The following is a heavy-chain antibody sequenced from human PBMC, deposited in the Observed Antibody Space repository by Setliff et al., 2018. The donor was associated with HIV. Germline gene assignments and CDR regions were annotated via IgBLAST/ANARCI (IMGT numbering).Heavy chain of an antibody. Sequence: PSETLSLTCAVYGGSFSGYYWSWIRQPPGKGLEWIGEINHSGSTNYNPSLKSRVTISVDKSNNQFSLKMNYVTAADAALYYCATVTMVRLIGVYHMDVWGKGTPVTVS. CDR2: INHSGST. D-gene: IGHD3-10*01. CDR3: ATVTMVRLIGVYHMDV. V-gene: IGHV4-34*01. CDR1: GGSFSGYY. J-gene: IGHJ6*03.